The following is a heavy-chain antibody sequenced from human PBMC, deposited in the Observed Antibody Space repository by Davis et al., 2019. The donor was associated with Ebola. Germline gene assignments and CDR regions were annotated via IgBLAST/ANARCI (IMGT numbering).Heavy chain of an antibody. D-gene: IGHD6-19*01. CDR2: IKSKTDGGTT. J-gene: IGHJ4*02. CDR3: TTGPQSIAVAGPPN. CDR1: GFTFSNAW. Sequence: GESLKISCAASGFTFSNAWMSWVRQAPGKGLEWVGRIKSKTDGGTTDYAAPVKGRFTISRDDSKNTLYLQMNSLKTEDTAVYYCTTGPQSIAVAGPPNWGQGTLVTVSS. V-gene: IGHV3-15*01.